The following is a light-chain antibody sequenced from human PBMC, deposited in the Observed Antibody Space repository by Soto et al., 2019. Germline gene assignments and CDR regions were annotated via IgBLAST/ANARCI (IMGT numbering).Light chain of an antibody. J-gene: IGKJ1*01. V-gene: IGKV1-39*01. CDR3: QQSYSIPEA. CDR2: AAT. CDR1: QRISFY. Sequence: DIHMTQSPSSLSASVGDRVTITCRASQRISFYLNWYQQKPGQAPNLLIYAATSLRSGVPSRFSGSGSGTDFTLTISSLQPEDFAKYYCQQSYSIPEAFGQGTKLQI.